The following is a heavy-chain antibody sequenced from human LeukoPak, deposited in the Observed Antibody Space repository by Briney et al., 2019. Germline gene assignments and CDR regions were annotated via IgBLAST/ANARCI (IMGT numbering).Heavy chain of an antibody. CDR2: IIPIFGTA. V-gene: IGHV1-69*05. Sequence: SVKVSCKASGGTFSSYAISWVRQAPGQGLEWMGRIIPIFGTANYAQKFQGRVTITTDESTSTAYMELSSLRSEDTAVYYCARGGGGLRLDAFDIWGQGTMFTVSS. CDR3: ARGGGGLRLDAFDI. D-gene: IGHD3-16*01. CDR1: GGTFSSYA. J-gene: IGHJ3*02.